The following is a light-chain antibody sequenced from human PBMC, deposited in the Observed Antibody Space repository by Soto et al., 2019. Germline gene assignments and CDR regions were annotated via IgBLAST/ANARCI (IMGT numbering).Light chain of an antibody. J-gene: IGKJ4*01. CDR1: QSVSSN. CDR2: SAS. Sequence: ERVMTQSPATLSVSPGERATLSCRASQSVSSNLAWYQQKPGQGPRLLIYSASTRATGIPARFSGSGSGTEFTLTISSLQSEDFAVYYCQQYNNWPLTFGGGTKVEIK. CDR3: QQYNNWPLT. V-gene: IGKV3-15*01.